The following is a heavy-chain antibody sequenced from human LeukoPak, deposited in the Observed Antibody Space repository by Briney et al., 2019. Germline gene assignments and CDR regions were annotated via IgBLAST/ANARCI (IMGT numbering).Heavy chain of an antibody. D-gene: IGHD5-18*01. Sequence: PGGSLRLSCAASGFTFTDYWMHWVRQAPGKGLVWVSRINTDGTSTKYAESVKGRITISRGNARNTVYLQLNSLRAEDTAVYYCARARYSYTGIIDYWGQGTLVTASS. V-gene: IGHV3-74*01. CDR1: GFTFTDYW. CDR2: INTDGTST. J-gene: IGHJ4*02. CDR3: ARARYSYTGIIDY.